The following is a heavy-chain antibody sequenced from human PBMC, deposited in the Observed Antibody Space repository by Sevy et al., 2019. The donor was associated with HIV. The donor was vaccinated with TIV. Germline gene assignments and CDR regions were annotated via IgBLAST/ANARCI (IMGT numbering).Heavy chain of an antibody. D-gene: IGHD2-2*01. V-gene: IGHV7-4-1*02. CDR3: ARGYCSSTSCYPDWFDP. CDR1: GYTFTSYA. CDR2: INTNTGNP. Sequence: ASVKVSCKASGYTFTSYAMNWVRQAPGQGLEWMGWINTNTGNPTYAQGFTGRFVFSLDTSVSTAYLQISSLKAEDTAVYYCARGYCSSTSCYPDWFDPWGQGTLVTVSS. J-gene: IGHJ5*02.